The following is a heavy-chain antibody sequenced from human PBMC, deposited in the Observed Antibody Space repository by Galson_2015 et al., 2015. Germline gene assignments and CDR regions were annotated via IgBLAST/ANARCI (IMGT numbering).Heavy chain of an antibody. Sequence: SLRLSCAASGFTFNNAWMSWVRQAPGKGLEWVGRIKRKTDGGTTDYAAPVKGRFTISRDDSKNTLYLQMNSLRAEDTAVYYCARDTDWFSSVWGIDYWGQGTLVTVSS. D-gene: IGHD6-19*01. CDR2: IKRKTDGGTT. CDR3: ARDTDWFSSVWGIDY. CDR1: GFTFNNAW. J-gene: IGHJ4*02. V-gene: IGHV3-15*01.